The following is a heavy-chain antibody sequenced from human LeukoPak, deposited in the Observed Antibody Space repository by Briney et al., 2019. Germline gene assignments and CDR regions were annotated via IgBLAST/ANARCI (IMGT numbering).Heavy chain of an antibody. CDR1: GGSFSGYY. CDR3: ARGPPFVVVVPAAMPGRRLDP. CDR2: INHSGST. V-gene: IGHV4-34*01. Sequence: PSETLTLTCAVYGGSFSGYYWSWIRQPPGKGLEWIGEINHSGSTNYNPSLKSRVIISVDTSKNQFSLKLSSVTAADTAVYYCARGPPFVVVVPAAMPGRRLDPWGQGTLVTVSS. J-gene: IGHJ5*02. D-gene: IGHD2-2*01.